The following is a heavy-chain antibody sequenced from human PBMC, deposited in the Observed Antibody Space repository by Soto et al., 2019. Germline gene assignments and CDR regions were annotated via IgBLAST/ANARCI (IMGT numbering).Heavy chain of an antibody. V-gene: IGHV3-9*01. CDR1: GFTFDDYA. J-gene: IGHJ4*02. CDR3: AKDMSDYGHLDY. Sequence: EVQLVESGGGLVQPGRSLRLSCAASGFTFDDYAMHWVRQAPGKGLEWVSGISWNSGSIGYADSVKGRFTISRDNAKNSLYLQMNSLRAEDTALYYCAKDMSDYGHLDYWGQGTLVTVSS. CDR2: ISWNSGSI. D-gene: IGHD4-17*01.